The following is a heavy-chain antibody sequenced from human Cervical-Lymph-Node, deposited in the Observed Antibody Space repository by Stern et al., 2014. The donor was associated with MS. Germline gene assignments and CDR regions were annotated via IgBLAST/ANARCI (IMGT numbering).Heavy chain of an antibody. D-gene: IGHD5-24*01. CDR2: ISYDGSNK. J-gene: IGHJ4*02. CDR1: GFTFSSYG. CDR3: AKDSRRDGPYFDY. V-gene: IGHV3-30*18. Sequence: VQLEESGGGVVQPGRSLRLSCAASGFTFSSYGMHWVRQAPGKGLEWGAVISYDGSNKYYADSVKGRFTISRDNSKNTLYLQMNSLRAEDTAVYYCAKDSRRDGPYFDYWGQGTLVTVSS.